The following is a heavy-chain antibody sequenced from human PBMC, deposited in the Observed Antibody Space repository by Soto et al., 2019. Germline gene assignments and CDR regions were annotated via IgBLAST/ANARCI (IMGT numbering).Heavy chain of an antibody. V-gene: IGHV3-23*01. D-gene: IGHD5-12*01. CDR3: GKGEDSGYESGRYFFDY. CDR1: GFTFINYA. J-gene: IGHJ4*02. Sequence: EVQLLESGGGLVQSGGSLRLSCAASGFTFINYAMNWVRQTPGKGLEWVSAISGSGGTTLYADSVKGRFTFSRDNSKNMLYLQMNRLRPDDTAVYYCGKGEDSGYESGRYFFDYWGQGTLVTVSS. CDR2: ISGSGGTT.